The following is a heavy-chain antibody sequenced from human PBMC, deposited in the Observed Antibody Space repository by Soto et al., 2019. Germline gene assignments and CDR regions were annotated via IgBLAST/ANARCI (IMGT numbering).Heavy chain of an antibody. D-gene: IGHD4-4*01. CDR2: IIPIFGTA. V-gene: IGHV1-69*12. J-gene: IGHJ4*02. CDR3: ARDGGVYDYRPFDY. Sequence: QVQLVQSGAEVKKPVSSVKFSCKASGGTFSSYAISWVRQAPGQGLEWMGGIIPIFGTANYAQKFQGRVTITADESTSTAYMELSSLRSEDTAVYYCARDGGVYDYRPFDYWGQGTRVIVSS. CDR1: GGTFSSYA.